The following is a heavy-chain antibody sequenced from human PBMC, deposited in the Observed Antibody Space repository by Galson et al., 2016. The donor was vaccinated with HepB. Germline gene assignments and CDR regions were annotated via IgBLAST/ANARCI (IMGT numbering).Heavy chain of an antibody. CDR2: IYWNDNQ. CDR3: AHIIWLRLDRHYFDY. V-gene: IGHV2-5*01. CDR1: GFALSTSGVG. D-gene: IGHD5-12*01. J-gene: IGHJ4*01. Sequence: PALVKPTQTLTLTCTFSGFALSTSGVGVGWIRQPPGKALEWLALIYWNDNQLYSPSLKSRLTITKDTSKNQVVLTVTNMGPVDTGTYYCAHIIWLRLDRHYFDYWGHGTLVTVSS.